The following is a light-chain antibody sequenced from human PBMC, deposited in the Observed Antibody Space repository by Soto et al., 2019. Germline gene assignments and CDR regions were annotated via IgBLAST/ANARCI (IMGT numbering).Light chain of an antibody. CDR2: DAS. V-gene: IGKV1-39*01. J-gene: IGKJ1*01. Sequence: ADSRSSVSDSTAKRATLPCRASQSISSYLNWYQQKPGKAPKLLIYDASSLQSGVPSRFSGSGSGTDFTLTISSLQPEDFATYYCQQSYSNPRTFGQGTKVDIK. CDR1: QSISSY. CDR3: QQSYSNPRT.